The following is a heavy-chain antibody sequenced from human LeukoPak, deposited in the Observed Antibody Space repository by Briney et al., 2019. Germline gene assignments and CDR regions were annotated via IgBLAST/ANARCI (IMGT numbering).Heavy chain of an antibody. CDR1: GFTFSSYS. J-gene: IGHJ4*02. CDR2: ISSSSSYI. V-gene: IGHV3-21*01. Sequence: GGSLRLSCAASGFTFSSYSMNWVRQAPGKGLEWVSSISSSSSYIYYADSVKGRFTISRHNAKNSLYLQMNSLRAEDTAVYYCARDRFYSPHYNFEYWGQGTLVTVSS. D-gene: IGHD2-15*01. CDR3: ARDRFYSPHYNFEY.